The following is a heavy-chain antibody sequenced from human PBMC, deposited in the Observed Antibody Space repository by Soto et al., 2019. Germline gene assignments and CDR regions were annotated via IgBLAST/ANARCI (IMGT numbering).Heavy chain of an antibody. CDR3: ARAVGYYDSSGYYEIRPIRGYYFDY. Sequence: QVQLQESGPGLVKPSQTLSLTCTVSGGSISSGGYYWSWIRQHPGKGLEWIGYIYYSGSTYYNPSLKSRVTISVDTSKNQFSLKLSSVTAADTAVYYCARAVGYYDSSGYYEIRPIRGYYFDYWGQGTLVTVSS. V-gene: IGHV4-31*03. CDR2: IYYSGST. J-gene: IGHJ4*02. D-gene: IGHD3-22*01. CDR1: GGSISSGGYY.